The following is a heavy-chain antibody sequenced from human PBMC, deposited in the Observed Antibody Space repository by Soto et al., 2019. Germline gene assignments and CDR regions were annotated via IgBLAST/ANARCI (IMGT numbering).Heavy chain of an antibody. CDR1: GFAFSGYW. CDR3: ARATSVDAY. CDR2: IKQDGSEK. V-gene: IGHV3-7*01. Sequence: EVQLVESGGDLVQPVGSLRLSCAASGFAFSGYWMSWVRQAPGKGLEGVANIKQDGSEKYYVDSVKGRFTISRDNAKNSLYLQMNSLRVEDTAVYYCARATSVDAYWGQGTLVTVSS. D-gene: IGHD5-12*01. J-gene: IGHJ4*02.